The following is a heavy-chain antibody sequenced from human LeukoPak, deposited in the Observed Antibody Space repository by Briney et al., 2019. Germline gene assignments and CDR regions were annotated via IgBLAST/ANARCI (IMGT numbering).Heavy chain of an antibody. Sequence: GGSLRLSCAASGFTFSSYAMSWVRQAPGKGLEWVSAISGSGGSTYYADSVKGRFTISRDNSKNTLYLQMNSLRAEDMAVYYCAKVVTMIVVVHFDYWAREPWSPSPQ. V-gene: IGHV3-23*01. CDR3: AKVVTMIVVVHFDY. CDR1: GFTFSSYA. CDR2: ISGSGGST. D-gene: IGHD3-22*01. J-gene: IGHJ4*02.